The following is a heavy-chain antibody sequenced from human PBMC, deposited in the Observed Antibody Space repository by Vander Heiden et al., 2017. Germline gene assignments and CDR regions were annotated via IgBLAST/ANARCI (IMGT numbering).Heavy chain of an antibody. CDR1: GVPFGRHS. V-gene: IGHV3-21*01. CDR3: ARASRDGYDSLGGEFDY. D-gene: IGHD5-12*01. CDR2: MSNSRSYI. Sequence: ELQLVESGGGLVHPGRSMILSSASTGVPFGRHSMNCVRQAPGRGLEWGSSMSNSRSYIKYEDAVKGRYTSSRDNAKNTLYLQMNSLRAEDTAVYDCARASRDGYDSLGGEFDYWGQGTLVTVSS. J-gene: IGHJ4*02.